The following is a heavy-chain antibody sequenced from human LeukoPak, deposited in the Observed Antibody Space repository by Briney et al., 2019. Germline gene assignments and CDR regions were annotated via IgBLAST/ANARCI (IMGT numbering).Heavy chain of an antibody. CDR3: ARGNVVVPAATYDNWFDP. D-gene: IGHD2-2*01. CDR2: INPNSGGT. CDR1: GYTFTGYY. J-gene: IGHJ5*02. Sequence: ASVKVSCKASGYTFTGYYMHWVRQAPGQGLEWMGWINPNSGGTNYAQKFQGRVTMTRDTSISTAYMELSRLRSDDTGVYYCARGNVVVPAATYDNWFDPWGEGSLVTVSS. V-gene: IGHV1-2*02.